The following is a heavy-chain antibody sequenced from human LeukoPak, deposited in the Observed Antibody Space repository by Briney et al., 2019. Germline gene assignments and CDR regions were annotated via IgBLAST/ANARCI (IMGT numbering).Heavy chain of an antibody. CDR1: GGSISSYY. V-gene: IGHV4-59*01. CDR3: AGMVGCSGGSCYWFDP. Sequence: SETLSLTCTVSGGSISSYYWSWIRQPPGKGLEWIGYIYYSGSTNYNPSLKSRVTISVDTSKNQFSLKLSSVTAADTAVYYCAGMVGCSGGSCYWFDPWGQGTLVTVSS. J-gene: IGHJ5*02. CDR2: IYYSGST. D-gene: IGHD2-15*01.